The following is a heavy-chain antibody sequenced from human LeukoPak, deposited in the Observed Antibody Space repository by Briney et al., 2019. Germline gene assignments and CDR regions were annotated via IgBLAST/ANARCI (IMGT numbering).Heavy chain of an antibody. V-gene: IGHV3-48*03. CDR2: ISSSGSTI. Sequence: GGSLRLSCAASGFTFSSYEMNWVRQAPGKGLEWVSYISSSGSTIYYADSVKGRFTISRDNAKNSLYLQMNSLRAEDTAVYYCASQSSGWYVDPWGQGTLVTVSS. J-gene: IGHJ5*02. D-gene: IGHD6-19*01. CDR1: GFTFSSYE. CDR3: ASQSSGWYVDP.